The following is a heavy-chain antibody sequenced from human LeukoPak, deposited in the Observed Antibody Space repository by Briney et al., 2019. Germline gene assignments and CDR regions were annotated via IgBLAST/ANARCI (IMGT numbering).Heavy chain of an antibody. J-gene: IGHJ4*02. CDR1: GYTFTSYG. CDR2: ISAYNGNT. Sequence: GASVKVSCKASGYTFTSYGISWVRQAPGQGLEWMGWISAYNGNTNYAQKLQGRVTMTTDTSTSTAYMELRSLRSDDTAVYYCAREMYYDSSGHGTFDYWGQGTLVTVSS. D-gene: IGHD3-22*01. CDR3: AREMYYDSSGHGTFDY. V-gene: IGHV1-18*01.